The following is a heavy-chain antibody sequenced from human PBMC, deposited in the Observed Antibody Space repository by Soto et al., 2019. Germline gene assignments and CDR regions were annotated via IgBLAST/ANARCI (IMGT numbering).Heavy chain of an antibody. CDR2: IYYSGST. V-gene: IGHV4-59*01. Sequence: PSETLSLTCTVSGGSISSYYWSWIRQPPWKGLEWIGYIYYSGSTNYNPSLKSRVTISVDTSKNQFSLKLSSVTAAATAVSYCARTPTDGPLYYFDYWGQGTLVTVSS. D-gene: IGHD4-4*01. CDR1: GGSISSYY. J-gene: IGHJ4*02. CDR3: ARTPTDGPLYYFDY.